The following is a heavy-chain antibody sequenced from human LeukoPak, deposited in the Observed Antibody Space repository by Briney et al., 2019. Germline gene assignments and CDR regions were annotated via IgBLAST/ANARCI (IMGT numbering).Heavy chain of an antibody. V-gene: IGHV3-23*01. CDR2: ISGSGGST. Sequence: GGSLRLSCAASGFTFSSYAMSWVRQAPGKGLEWVSAISGSGGSTYYADSVKGRFTISRDNSKNTLYLQMNSLRAEDTAVYYCARLSSSGYYSYWGQGTLVTVSS. CDR3: ARLSSSGYYSY. D-gene: IGHD6-19*01. J-gene: IGHJ4*02. CDR1: GFTFSSYA.